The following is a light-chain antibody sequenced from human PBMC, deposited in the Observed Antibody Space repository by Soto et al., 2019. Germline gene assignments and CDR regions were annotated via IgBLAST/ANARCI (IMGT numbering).Light chain of an antibody. CDR1: HDISNY. CDR2: EES. CDR3: QQYDNLPLT. J-gene: IGKJ4*01. Sequence: DSQMTQSPSSLSASVGDRVTITCQASHDISNYLNWYQQKPGKAPNLLIYEESNLQTGVPSRFSGSRSGTEFTFTISSLQPEDVGTYYCQQYDNLPLTFGGGTKVEIK. V-gene: IGKV1-33*01.